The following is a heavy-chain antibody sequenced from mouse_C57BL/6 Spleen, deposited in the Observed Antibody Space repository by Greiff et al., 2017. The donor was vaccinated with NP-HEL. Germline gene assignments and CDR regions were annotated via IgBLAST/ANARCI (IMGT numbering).Heavy chain of an antibody. V-gene: IGHV5-6*02. J-gene: IGHJ2*01. CDR1: GFTFSSYG. Sequence: EVKLMESGGDLVKPGGSLKLSCAASGFTFSSYGMSWVRQTPDKRLEWVATISSGGRYTYYPDSVKGRFTISRDNAKNTLYLQMSCLLSQDTAMYYCARRLFDYWGQGTTLTVSS. CDR3: ARRLFDY. CDR2: ISSGGRYT.